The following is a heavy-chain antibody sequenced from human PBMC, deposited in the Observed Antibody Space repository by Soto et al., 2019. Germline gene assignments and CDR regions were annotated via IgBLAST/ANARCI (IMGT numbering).Heavy chain of an antibody. V-gene: IGHV3-33*01. D-gene: IGHD3-22*01. CDR3: ARGPQRALFYDSSAYYVGDY. J-gene: IGHJ4*02. Sequence: QVQLVESGGGVVQPGRSLRLSCAASGFTFSSYGMHWVRQAPGKGLGWVAVIWYDGSNKYYVDSGKGRFTISRDNSKNTRHMQRESMRAEEKAVYYWARGPQRALFYDSSAYYVGDYWGQGTVVTVSS. CDR1: GFTFSSYG. CDR2: IWYDGSNK.